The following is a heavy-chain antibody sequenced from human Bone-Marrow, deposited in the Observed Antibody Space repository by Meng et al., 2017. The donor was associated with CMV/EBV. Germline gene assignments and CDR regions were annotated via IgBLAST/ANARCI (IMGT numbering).Heavy chain of an antibody. Sequence: LSLTCAVYGGSFSGYYWSWIRQPPGKGLEWIGEINHSGSTNYNPSLKSRVTISVDTSKNQFSLKLSSVTAADTAVYYCAREEDLRLDYWGQGTLVPSPQ. CDR2: INHSGST. D-gene: IGHD2-15*01. V-gene: IGHV4-34*01. J-gene: IGHJ4*02. CDR1: GGSFSGYY. CDR3: AREEDLRLDY.